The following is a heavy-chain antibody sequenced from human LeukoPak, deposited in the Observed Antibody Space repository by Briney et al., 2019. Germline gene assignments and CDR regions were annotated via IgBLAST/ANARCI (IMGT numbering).Heavy chain of an antibody. D-gene: IGHD3-3*01. CDR3: AKGPFGVVIMGGGIFDY. Sequence: GVSLRLSCAASGFTFSSYAMSWVRQAPGKGLEWVSAISGSGGSTYYADSVKGRFTISRDNSKTTLYMQMTSLRAEDTAVYYCAKGPFGVVIMGGGIFDYWGQGTLVTVSS. CDR2: ISGSGGST. V-gene: IGHV3-23*01. CDR1: GFTFSSYA. J-gene: IGHJ4*02.